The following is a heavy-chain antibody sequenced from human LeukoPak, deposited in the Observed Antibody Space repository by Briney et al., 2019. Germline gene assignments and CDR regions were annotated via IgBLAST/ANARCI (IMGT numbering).Heavy chain of an antibody. CDR1: GGTFNSYA. CDR3: ARVMEFGGYSSSSAFDY. J-gene: IGHJ4*02. V-gene: IGHV1-69*05. D-gene: IGHD6-6*01. CDR2: IIPIFGTA. Sequence: SVKVSCKASGGTFNSYAISWVRQAPGQGLEWMGGIIPIFGTANYAQKFQGRVTITTDESTSTAYMELSSLRSEDTAVYYCARVMEFGGYSSSSAFDYWGQGTLVTVSS.